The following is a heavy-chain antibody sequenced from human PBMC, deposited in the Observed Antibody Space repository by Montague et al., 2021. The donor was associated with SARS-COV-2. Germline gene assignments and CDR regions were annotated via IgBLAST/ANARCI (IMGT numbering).Heavy chain of an antibody. V-gene: IGHV6-1*01. CDR2: TYYRSKWYN. D-gene: IGHD2-2*01. J-gene: IGHJ4*03. CDR1: GDSVSSNLAT. CDR3: ARIPVGSKYYFDF. Sequence: CAISGDSVSSNLATWNWIRQSPSRGLEWLGRTYYRSKWYNDYAESVKSRITIDPDTSKHQFSLHLNSVTPEDTAVYYCARIPVGSKYYFDFWGQGTTVTVSS.